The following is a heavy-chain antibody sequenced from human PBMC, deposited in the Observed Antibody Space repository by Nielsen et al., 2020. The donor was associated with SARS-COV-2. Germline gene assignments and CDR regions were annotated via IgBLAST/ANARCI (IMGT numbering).Heavy chain of an antibody. D-gene: IGHD5-12*01. Sequence: SETLSLTCTVSSASISSGGYFWSWIRQHPGKGLEWIGYIYFTGRTSYNPSLKSRVAMSVDTSKNQFSLDLKSVTAADTAVYYCAREASGYDHYKYGMDVWGQGTTVTVAS. CDR3: AREASGYDHYKYGMDV. J-gene: IGHJ6*02. V-gene: IGHV4-31*03. CDR1: SASISSGGYF. CDR2: IYFTGRT.